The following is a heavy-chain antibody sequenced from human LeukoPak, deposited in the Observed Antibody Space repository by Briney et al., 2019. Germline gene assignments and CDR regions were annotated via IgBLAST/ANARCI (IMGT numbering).Heavy chain of an antibody. V-gene: IGHV3-23*01. CDR3: AKVLLAESWGIEEYYSDY. J-gene: IGHJ4*02. CDR2: ISGSGGST. Sequence: QSGGSLRLSCAASGFIFSSYAVTWVRQAPGKGLEWVSSISGSGGSTYYADSVKGRFTISRDNSKNTLYLQMNSLRAEDTAVYYCAKVLLAESWGIEEYYSDYWGQGTLVTVSS. CDR1: GFIFSSYA. D-gene: IGHD6-13*01.